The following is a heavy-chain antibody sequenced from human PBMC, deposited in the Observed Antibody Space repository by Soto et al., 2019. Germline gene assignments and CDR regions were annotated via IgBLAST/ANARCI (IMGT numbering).Heavy chain of an antibody. D-gene: IGHD6-13*01. V-gene: IGHV4-34*01. Sequence: PSETLSLTCAVYGGSFSDYNWSWIRQPPGKGLEWIGEINHSGITKYTPSLKSRVTISVDTSKNQFSLKLSSVTAADTAIYYCARVMVAADTLYYYYYGMDVWGQGTTVTVSS. CDR3: ARVMVAADTLYYYYYGMDV. CDR2: INHSGIT. CDR1: GGSFSDYN. J-gene: IGHJ6*02.